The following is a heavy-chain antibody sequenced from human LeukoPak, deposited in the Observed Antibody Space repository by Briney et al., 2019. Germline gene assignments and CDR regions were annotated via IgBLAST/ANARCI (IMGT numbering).Heavy chain of an antibody. D-gene: IGHD3-3*01. Sequence: SETLSLTCTVSGGSISSYYWSWIRQPPGKGLEWIGYIYYSGSTNYNPSLKSRGTISVDTSKNQFSLKLSSVTAADTAVYYCARGPPNYDFWSGIYYHYYYMDVWGKGTTVTVSS. CDR3: ARGPPNYDFWSGIYYHYYYMDV. J-gene: IGHJ6*03. V-gene: IGHV4-59*01. CDR1: GGSISSYY. CDR2: IYYSGST.